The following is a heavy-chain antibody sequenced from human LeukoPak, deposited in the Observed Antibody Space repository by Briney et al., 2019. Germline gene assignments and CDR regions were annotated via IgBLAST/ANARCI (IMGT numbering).Heavy chain of an antibody. CDR3: AGQWLVGRGNWFDP. Sequence: ASVKVSCKASGYTFTSYGISWVRQAPGQGLEWVGWISAYNGNTNYAKKLQGRVTMTTDTSTSTAYMELRSLRSDDTAVYYCAGQWLVGRGNWFDPWGQGTLVTVSS. D-gene: IGHD6-19*01. CDR1: GYTFTSYG. CDR2: ISAYNGNT. J-gene: IGHJ5*02. V-gene: IGHV1-18*01.